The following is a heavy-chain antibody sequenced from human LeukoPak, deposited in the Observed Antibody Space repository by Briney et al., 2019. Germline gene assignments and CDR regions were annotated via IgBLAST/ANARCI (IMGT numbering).Heavy chain of an antibody. CDR2: IYYSGTA. V-gene: IGHV4-39*07. CDR1: GGSISSSSHY. D-gene: IGHD3-10*01. Sequence: PSETLSLTCTVSGGSISSSSHYWGWIRQPPGKGLEWIGGIYYSGTAYCNSTLKSRVTISIDTSKSQFSLQLSSVSAADTAVYYCARLRARAVTMVRGLRVGWFDPWGQGTLVTVSS. CDR3: ARLRARAVTMVRGLRVGWFDP. J-gene: IGHJ5*02.